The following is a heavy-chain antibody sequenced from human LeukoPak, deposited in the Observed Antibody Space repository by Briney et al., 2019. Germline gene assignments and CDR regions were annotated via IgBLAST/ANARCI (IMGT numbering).Heavy chain of an antibody. D-gene: IGHD3-3*01. J-gene: IGHJ5*02. V-gene: IGHV4-4*07. CDR3: ARVRTPYYDFWSGYYGSWFDP. Sequence: WETLSLSCTASGFTFSSYYWSWIRQPAGKGLEWVARIYTSGSTNYYPSLKSRVTMSVDTSKNQFSLKLSSVTAADTAVYYCARVRTPYYDFWSGYYGSWFDPWGQGTLVTVSS. CDR1: GFTFSSYY. CDR2: IYTSGST.